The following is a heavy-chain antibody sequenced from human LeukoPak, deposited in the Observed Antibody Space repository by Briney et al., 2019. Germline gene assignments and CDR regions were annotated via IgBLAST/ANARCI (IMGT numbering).Heavy chain of an antibody. D-gene: IGHD4-11*01. Sequence: GGSLRLSCAASGFTFSSDWMHWVRQAPGKGLVWVSRINSDGSDTSYADSVKGRFTISRDNAKNTLYLQMNSLRAEDTSVYYCARVPTVTGGFDYWGQGTLVTVSS. V-gene: IGHV3-74*01. J-gene: IGHJ4*02. CDR1: GFTFSSDW. CDR3: ARVPTVTGGFDY. CDR2: INSDGSDT.